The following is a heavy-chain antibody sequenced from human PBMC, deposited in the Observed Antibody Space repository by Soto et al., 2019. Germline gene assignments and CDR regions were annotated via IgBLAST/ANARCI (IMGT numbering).Heavy chain of an antibody. V-gene: IGHV4-39*02. CDR2: IYYSGST. D-gene: IGHD4-17*01. J-gene: IGHJ4*02. CDR1: CGFISSSTYY. CDR3: ATDYGAYYFDS. Sequence: ASETLSLTCTVSCGFISSSTYYWGWIRQPPGRGLEWIGNIYYSGSTYYNPTLKSRDTISVDTSKNHFSLSLTSVTAADTAVYYCATDYGAYYFDSWSQGTLVTVSS.